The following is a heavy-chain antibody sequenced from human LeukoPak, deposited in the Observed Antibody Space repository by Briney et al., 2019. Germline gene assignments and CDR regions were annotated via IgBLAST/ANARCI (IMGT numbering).Heavy chain of an antibody. CDR3: ARGEQWLPTWFDP. J-gene: IGHJ5*02. CDR2: IYSGGST. D-gene: IGHD6-19*01. V-gene: IGHV3-66*01. CDR1: GLTFSSYG. Sequence: GRSLRLSCAASGLTFSSYGMHWVRQATGRGLEWVSVIYSGGSTYYADSVKGRFTISRDNSKNTLYLQMNSPRAEDTAVYYCARGEQWLPTWFDPWGQGTLVTVSS.